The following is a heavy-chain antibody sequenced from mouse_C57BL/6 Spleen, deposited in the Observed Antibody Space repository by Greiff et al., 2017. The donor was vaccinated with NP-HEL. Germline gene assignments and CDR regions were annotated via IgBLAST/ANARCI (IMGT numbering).Heavy chain of an antibody. CDR3: ARLGSSYDYAMDY. CDR2: IDPSDSYT. V-gene: IGHV1-50*01. J-gene: IGHJ4*01. D-gene: IGHD1-1*01. Sequence: QVQLQQPGAELVKPGASVKLSCKASGYTFTSYWMQWVKQRPGQGLEWIGEIDPSDSYTNYNQKFKGKATLTVDTSSSTAYMQLSSLTSEDSAVYYCARLGSSYDYAMDYWGQGTSGTVSS. CDR1: GYTFTSYW.